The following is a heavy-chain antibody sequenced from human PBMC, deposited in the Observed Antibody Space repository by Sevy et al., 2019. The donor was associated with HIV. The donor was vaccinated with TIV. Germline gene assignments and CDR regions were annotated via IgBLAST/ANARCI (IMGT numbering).Heavy chain of an antibody. CDR2: INPSGRST. CDR3: ARGGSSGWTYFDY. CDR1: GYTFNNYY. D-gene: IGHD6-19*01. V-gene: IGHV1-46*02. Sequence: DSVKVSCKASGYTFNNYYIHWVRQAPGQGLERMGVINPSGRSTSYPQKFQGRVTMTRDTSTSTVYMELSSLRYEDRAVYYSARGGSSGWTYFDYWSQGTLVTVSS. J-gene: IGHJ4*02.